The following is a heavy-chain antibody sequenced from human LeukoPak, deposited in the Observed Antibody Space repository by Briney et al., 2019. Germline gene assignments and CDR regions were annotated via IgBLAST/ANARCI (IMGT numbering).Heavy chain of an antibody. Sequence: GGSLRPSCAVSGFTVSSNYMSWVRQAPGKGLEWVSVIYSGGSTYYAASVKGRFSISRDNSKNTVYLEMNSLRAEDTAVYYCASFRGMDVWGQGTTVTVSS. V-gene: IGHV3-66*01. CDR3: ASFRGMDV. CDR1: GFTVSSNY. J-gene: IGHJ6*02. CDR2: IYSGGST.